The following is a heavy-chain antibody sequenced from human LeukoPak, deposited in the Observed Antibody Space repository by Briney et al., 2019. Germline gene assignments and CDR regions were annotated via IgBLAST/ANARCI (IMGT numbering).Heavy chain of an antibody. V-gene: IGHV3-48*03. CDR1: GFTFSSYE. Sequence: GGSLRLSCAASGFTFSSYEMNWVRQAPGKGLEWVSYISSSGGTIYYADSVKGRFTISRDNARNSLSLQMNSLRDEDTAVYYCARDQKDAKGYVDWLSENYFDYWGQGTLVTVSS. CDR3: ARDQKDAKGYVDWLSENYFDY. D-gene: IGHD3-9*01. J-gene: IGHJ4*02. CDR2: ISSSGGTI.